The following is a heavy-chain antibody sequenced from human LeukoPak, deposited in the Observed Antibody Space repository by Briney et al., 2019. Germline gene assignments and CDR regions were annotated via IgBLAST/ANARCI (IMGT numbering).Heavy chain of an antibody. CDR1: GGTFSSYT. J-gene: IGHJ5*02. Sequence: SVKVSCKASGGTFSSYTISWVRQAPGQGLEWMGRIIPILGIANYAQKFQGRVTMTRNTSITTAYMELSRLTSEDTAMYYCGRKAWFDPWGQGTLVTVSS. CDR3: GRKAWFDP. V-gene: IGHV1-69*02. CDR2: IIPILGIA.